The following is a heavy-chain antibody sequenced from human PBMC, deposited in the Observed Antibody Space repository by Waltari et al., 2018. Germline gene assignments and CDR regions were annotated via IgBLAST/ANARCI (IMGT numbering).Heavy chain of an antibody. J-gene: IGHJ3*02. CDR1: GFTFNTYW. V-gene: IGHV3-7*03. CDR2: IKRDGSAG. CDR3: ARDRNYNVGAIYYDVFDI. Sequence: EVQLVESGGGLVQPGGSLRLSCAASGFTFNTYWMTWVRQAPGKGLEWVSNIKRDGSAGDYVDSVKGRVTISRDNAKNSLYLQMNSLRAEDTAVYYCARDRNYNVGAIYYDVFDIWGQGTMVTVSS. D-gene: IGHD3-10*02.